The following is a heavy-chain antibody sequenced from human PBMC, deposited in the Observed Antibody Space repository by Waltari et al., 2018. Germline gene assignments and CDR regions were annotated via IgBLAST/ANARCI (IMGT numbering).Heavy chain of an antibody. CDR3: ARGPQKYPAGPYFDY. V-gene: IGHV4-59*01. CDR1: GGSISSYY. D-gene: IGHD2-2*01. Sequence: QVQLQESGPGLVKPSETLSLTCTVSGGSISSYYWSWIRQPPGKGLEWIGYIYYSGSTNYNPSLKTRVTISVDTSKNQFSLKLSSVTAADTAVYYCARGPQKYPAGPYFDYWVQGTLVTVSS. J-gene: IGHJ4*02. CDR2: IYYSGST.